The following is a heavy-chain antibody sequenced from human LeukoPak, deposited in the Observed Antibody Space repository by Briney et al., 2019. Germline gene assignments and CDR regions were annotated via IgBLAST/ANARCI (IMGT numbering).Heavy chain of an antibody. D-gene: IGHD3-9*01. V-gene: IGHV4-59*01. CDR1: GGSISSYY. CDR3: ARDSAVDYDILTGYSHLDY. CDR2: IYYSGST. J-gene: IGHJ4*02. Sequence: PSETLSLTCTVSGGSISSYYWSWIRQPPGKGLEWIGYIYYSGSTNYNPSLKSRVTISVDASKNQFSLKLSSVTAADTAVYYCARDSAVDYDILTGYSHLDYWGQGTLVTVSS.